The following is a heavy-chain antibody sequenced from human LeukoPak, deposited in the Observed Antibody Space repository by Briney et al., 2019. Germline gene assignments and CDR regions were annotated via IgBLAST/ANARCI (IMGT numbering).Heavy chain of an antibody. CDR2: LSFNGVNA. D-gene: IGHD5-24*01. Sequence: GGSLRLSCAASGFSFSNYGMHWVRQAPGMGLEWVAVLSFNGVNAYYADSVRGRFTVSRGNSRNYLQMNSLRAEDTAVYFCAKDRVGPGSYNYIMDVWGQGTTVTVSS. CDR3: AKDRVGPGSYNYIMDV. V-gene: IGHV3-30*18. CDR1: GFSFSNYG. J-gene: IGHJ6*02.